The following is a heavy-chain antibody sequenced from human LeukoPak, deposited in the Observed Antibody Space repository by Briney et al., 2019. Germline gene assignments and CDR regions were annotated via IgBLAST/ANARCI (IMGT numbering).Heavy chain of an antibody. CDR1: GGSISSSSYY. J-gene: IGHJ4*02. CDR2: IYYSGST. Sequence: SETLSLTCTVLGGSISSSSYYWGWIRQPPGKGLEWTGSIYYSGSTNYNPSLKSRDTISVDKSKNQCSLQLSSVPAADTVVYYCAGGQLWDYYLDYGGEGTLVTVSS. CDR3: AGGQLWDYYLDY. V-gene: IGHV4-39*07. D-gene: IGHD5-18*01.